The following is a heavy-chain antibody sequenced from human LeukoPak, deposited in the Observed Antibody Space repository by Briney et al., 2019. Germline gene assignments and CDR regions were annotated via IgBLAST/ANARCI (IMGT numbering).Heavy chain of an antibody. Sequence: ASVKVSCKASGYTFTSYDINWVRQATGQGLEWMGWMNPNSGNTGYAQKFQGRVTMTRDTSISTAYMELSSLRSEDTAVYYCARMSYYDSSGDNWFDPSGQGTLVTVSS. V-gene: IGHV1-8*01. CDR2: MNPNSGNT. CDR1: GYTFTSYD. CDR3: ARMSYYDSSGDNWFDP. D-gene: IGHD3-22*01. J-gene: IGHJ5*02.